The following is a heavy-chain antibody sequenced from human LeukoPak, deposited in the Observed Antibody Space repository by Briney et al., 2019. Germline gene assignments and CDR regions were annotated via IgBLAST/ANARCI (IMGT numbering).Heavy chain of an antibody. CDR1: GYTFTSYN. CDR2: INPNSGDT. J-gene: IGHJ4*02. Sequence: ASVKVSCKASGYTFTSYNMHWVRQAPGQGLEWMGWINPNSGDTNNAQKFQGRVTMTRDTSISTVYMELNRLRSDDTAVYYCARVGYNSGPFDYWGQGTLVTVSS. D-gene: IGHD1-14*01. CDR3: ARVGYNSGPFDY. V-gene: IGHV1-2*02.